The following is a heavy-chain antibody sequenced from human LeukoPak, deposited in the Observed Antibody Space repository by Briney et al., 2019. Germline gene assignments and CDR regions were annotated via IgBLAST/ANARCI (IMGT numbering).Heavy chain of an antibody. J-gene: IGHJ4*02. D-gene: IGHD3-10*01. CDR2: ISGSGGST. CDR1: GFTFSSYA. CDR3: AKSPTRITMVRGVDY. Sequence: GGSLRLSCAASGFTFSSYAMSWVRHAPGKGLEWVSAISGSGGSTYYADSVKGRFTISRDNSKNTLYLQMNSLRAEDTAVYYCAKSPTRITMVRGVDYWGQGTLVTVSS. V-gene: IGHV3-23*01.